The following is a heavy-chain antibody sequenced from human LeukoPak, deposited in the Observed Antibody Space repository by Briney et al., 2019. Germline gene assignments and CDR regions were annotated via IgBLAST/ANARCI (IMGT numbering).Heavy chain of an antibody. CDR2: MNPNSGNT. J-gene: IGHJ4*02. CDR1: GYTFTSYD. V-gene: IGHV1-8*01. Sequence: ASVKVSCKASGYTFTSYDISWVRQATGQGLEWMGWMNPNSGNTGYAQKFQGRVTMTRNTSISTAYMELSSLRSEDTAVYYCATAPSRLRYLDWLLYGGGDYWGQGTLVTVSS. CDR3: ATAPSRLRYLDWLLYGGGDY. D-gene: IGHD3-9*01.